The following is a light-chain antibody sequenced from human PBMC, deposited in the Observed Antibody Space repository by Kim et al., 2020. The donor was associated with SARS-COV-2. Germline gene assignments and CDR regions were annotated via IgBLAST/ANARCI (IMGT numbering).Light chain of an antibody. CDR1: QGISSY. J-gene: IGKJ4*01. CDR2: AAS. Sequence: SASTGDRVTITCRASQGISSYLAWYQQKPGKAPKLLIYAASTLQSGVPSRFSGSGSGTDFTLTISCLQSEDFATYYCQQYYSYPHTFGGGTKLEI. CDR3: QQYYSYPHT. V-gene: IGKV1-8*01.